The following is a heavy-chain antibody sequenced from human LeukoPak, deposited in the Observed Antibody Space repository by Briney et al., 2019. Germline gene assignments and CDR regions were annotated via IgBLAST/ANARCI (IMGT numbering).Heavy chain of an antibody. V-gene: IGHV3-23*01. CDR1: GFTFSSCD. CDR3: ARDGVLLWFGELDY. J-gene: IGHJ4*02. CDR2: IRDSGGST. Sequence: PGGSLRLSCAASGFTFSSCDMTWVRQAPGRGLEWVSSIRDSGGSTDYADSVKGRFTISRDNSKNMLSLQMNSLRDEDTAMYYCARDGVLLWFGELDYWGQGTLVTVSS. D-gene: IGHD3-10*01.